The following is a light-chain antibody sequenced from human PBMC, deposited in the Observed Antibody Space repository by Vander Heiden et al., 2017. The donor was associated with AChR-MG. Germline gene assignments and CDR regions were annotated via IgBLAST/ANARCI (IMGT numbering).Light chain of an antibody. CDR1: QTISDY. CDR2: AAS. V-gene: IGKV1-39*01. Sequence: DIQLTQSPSSLSASVGDRVTITCRASQTISDYLNWYQQKPGKAPELLIFAASTLHTGVPSRFSGSGSGTDFTLTISSLQPEDFATYYCQHSYGSPRITFGPGTKVYIK. J-gene: IGKJ3*01. CDR3: QHSYGSPRIT.